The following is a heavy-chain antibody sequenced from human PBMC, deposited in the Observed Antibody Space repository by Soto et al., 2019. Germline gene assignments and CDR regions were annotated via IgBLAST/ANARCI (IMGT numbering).Heavy chain of an antibody. D-gene: IGHD3-10*01. CDR3: ARYYGSGSYYLPSYYYYGMDV. V-gene: IGHV4-4*02. CDR2: IYHSGST. Sequence: SETLSLTCAVSGGSISSSNWWSWVRQPPGKGLEWIGEIYHSGSTNYNPSLKSRVTISVDKSKNQFSLKLSSVTAADTAVYYCARYYGSGSYYLPSYYYYGMDVWGQGTTVS. J-gene: IGHJ6*02. CDR1: GGSISSSNW.